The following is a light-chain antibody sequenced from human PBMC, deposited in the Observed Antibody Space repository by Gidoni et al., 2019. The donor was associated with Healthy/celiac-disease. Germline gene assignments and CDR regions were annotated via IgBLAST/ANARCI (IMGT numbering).Light chain of an antibody. CDR2: GNS. Sequence: TISCTGSSPNIGAGYDVHWYQQRPGTAPKLLIYGNSNRPSGVPDRFSGSKSGTSASLAITGLQAEDEADYYCQSYDSSLSAFYVFGTGTKVTVL. CDR1: SPNIGAGYD. CDR3: QSYDSSLSAFYV. J-gene: IGLJ1*01. V-gene: IGLV1-40*01.